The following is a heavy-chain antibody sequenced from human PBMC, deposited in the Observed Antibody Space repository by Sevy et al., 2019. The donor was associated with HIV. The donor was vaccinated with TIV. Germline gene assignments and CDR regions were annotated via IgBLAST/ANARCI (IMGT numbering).Heavy chain of an antibody. CDR1: GVSISGYY. D-gene: IGHD1-26*01. CDR2: IYYSGST. Sequence: SETLSLTCTVSGVSISGYYWSWIRQPPGKGLEWIGYIYYSGSTNYNPSLKSRVTISVDTSKNQFSLKLSSVTAADTAVYYCARGTPLYSGNHYEGDTYYFDYWGQGTLVTVSS. J-gene: IGHJ4*02. CDR3: ARGTPLYSGNHYEGDTYYFDY. V-gene: IGHV4-59*01.